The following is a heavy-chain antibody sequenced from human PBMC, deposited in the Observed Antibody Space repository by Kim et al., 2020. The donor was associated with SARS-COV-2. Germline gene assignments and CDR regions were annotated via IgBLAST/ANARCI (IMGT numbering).Heavy chain of an antibody. CDR1: GGSISSSSYY. CDR3: ARDYCSGGSCYSRVYYYYGMDV. V-gene: IGHV4-39*01. D-gene: IGHD2-15*01. Sequence: SETLSLTCTVSGGSISSSSYYWGWIRQPPGKGLEWIGSIYYSGSTYYNPSLKSRVTISVDTSKNQFSLQLSSVTAADTAVYYCARDYCSGGSCYSRVYYYYGMDVWGQGTTVTVSS. CDR2: IYYSGST. J-gene: IGHJ6*02.